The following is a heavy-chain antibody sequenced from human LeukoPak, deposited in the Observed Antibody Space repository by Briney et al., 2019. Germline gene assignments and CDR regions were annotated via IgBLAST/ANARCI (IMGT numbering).Heavy chain of an antibody. Sequence: GSLRLSCAASGFTFSSYAMSWVRQAPGKGLEWIGEIYHSGSTNYNPSLKSRVTMLLDKSKNQFSLKLSSVTAADTAVYYCARNGGNSDFDYWGQGTLVTVSS. CDR1: GFTFSSYAM. J-gene: IGHJ4*02. D-gene: IGHD4-23*01. CDR2: IYHSGST. CDR3: ARNGGNSDFDY. V-gene: IGHV4-4*02.